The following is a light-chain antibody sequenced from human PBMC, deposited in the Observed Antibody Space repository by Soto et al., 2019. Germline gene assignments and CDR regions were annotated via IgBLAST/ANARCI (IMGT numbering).Light chain of an antibody. V-gene: IGLV1-44*01. CDR2: INN. Sequence: QSVLTQQPSASGAPGQWVTISCSGGSSNIAINTVNWYLQLPGTAPKLLIYINNQRPSGVSDRFSGSKSGTSASLAITGLQSEDEGDYYCAAWDDSVNGWVFGGGTKLTVL. CDR3: AAWDDSVNGWV. J-gene: IGLJ3*02. CDR1: SSNIAINT.